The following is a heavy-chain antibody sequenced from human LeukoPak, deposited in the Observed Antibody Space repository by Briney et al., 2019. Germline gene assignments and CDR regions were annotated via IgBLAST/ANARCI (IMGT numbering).Heavy chain of an antibody. J-gene: IGHJ5*02. CDR3: ASCSGGGCYFPCLTS. Sequence: PGGSLRLSCAASGFTFSNYWMHWVRQAPGKGLVWVSRINSDGSTTTYADSVKGRFTISRDNAKNRLYLQMNSQRAEDTAVYYCASCSGGGCYFPCLTSWGQGTLVTVSS. V-gene: IGHV3-74*01. CDR2: INSDGSTT. CDR1: GFTFSNYW. D-gene: IGHD2-15*01.